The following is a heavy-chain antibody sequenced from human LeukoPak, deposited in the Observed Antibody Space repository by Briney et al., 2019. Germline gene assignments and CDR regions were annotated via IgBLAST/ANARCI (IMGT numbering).Heavy chain of an antibody. D-gene: IGHD6-13*01. V-gene: IGHV3-15*01. Sequence: PGGSLRLSCAASGFTFSKAWMSWVRQAPGKGLDWTGRIKSKTDGGTTDYAAPVKGRFTISRDDSKNTLYLQMNSLKTEDTALYYCTTVKGDSSWDRYNWFDPWGQGTLVTVSS. CDR2: IKSKTDGGTT. CDR3: TTVKGDSSWDRYNWFDP. CDR1: GFTFSKAW. J-gene: IGHJ5*02.